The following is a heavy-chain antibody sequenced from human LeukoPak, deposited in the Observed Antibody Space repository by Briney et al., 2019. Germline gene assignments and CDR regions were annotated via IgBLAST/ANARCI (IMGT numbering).Heavy chain of an antibody. V-gene: IGHV4-4*09. D-gene: IGHD6-6*01. CDR2: IYTSGST. J-gene: IGHJ6*03. Sequence: SETLSLTCTVSGGSISSYYWSWIRQPPGKGLEWIGYIYTSGSTTYNPSLKSRVTISVDTSKNQFSLKLSSVTAADTAVYYCARRAEYSSSYYYYYYMDVWGKGTTVTVSS. CDR3: ARRAEYSSSYYYYYYMDV. CDR1: GGSISSYY.